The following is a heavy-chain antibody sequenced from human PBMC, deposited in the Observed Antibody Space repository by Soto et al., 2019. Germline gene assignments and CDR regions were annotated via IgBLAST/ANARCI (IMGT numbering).Heavy chain of an antibody. CDR3: ARTVYYDFWSCYGMDG. Sequence: EVQLVESGGGLVKPGGSLRLSCVASGFTFDRYSMNWVRQAPGQGLEWLSFISFSSSYIFDADSVKGRFTISRDNAKNTLYLQMNNLSAEDTAVYDCARTVYYDFWSCYGMDGWGQGTTVTVSS. CDR1: GFTFDRYS. J-gene: IGHJ6*02. D-gene: IGHD3-3*01. CDR2: ISFSSSYI. V-gene: IGHV3-21*01.